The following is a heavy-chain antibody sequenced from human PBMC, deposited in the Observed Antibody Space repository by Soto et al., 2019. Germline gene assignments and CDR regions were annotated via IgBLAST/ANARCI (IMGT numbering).Heavy chain of an antibody. CDR3: ARDGLYCSSTSCLIYYFDY. CDR1: GFTFSSYG. V-gene: IGHV3-33*01. CDR2: IWYDGSNK. D-gene: IGHD2-2*01. J-gene: IGHJ4*02. Sequence: GGSLRLSCAASGFTFSSYGMHWVRQAPGKGLEWVAVIWYDGSNKYYADSVKGRFTISRDNSKNTLYLQMNSLRAEDTAVYYCARDGLYCSSTSCLIYYFDYWGQGTLVTVSS.